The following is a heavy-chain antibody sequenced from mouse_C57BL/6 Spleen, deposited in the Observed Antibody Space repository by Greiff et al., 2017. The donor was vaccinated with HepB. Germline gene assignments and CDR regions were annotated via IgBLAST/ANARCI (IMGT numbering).Heavy chain of an antibody. V-gene: IGHV1-50*01. CDR2: IDPSDSYT. J-gene: IGHJ2*01. Sequence: LKQPGAELVKPGASVKLSCKASGYTFTSYWMQWVKQRPGQGLEWIGEIDPSDSYTNYNQKFKGKATLTVDTSSSTAYMQLSSLTSEDSAVYYCARTLGYWGQGTTLTVSS. CDR1: GYTFTSYW. CDR3: ARTLGY.